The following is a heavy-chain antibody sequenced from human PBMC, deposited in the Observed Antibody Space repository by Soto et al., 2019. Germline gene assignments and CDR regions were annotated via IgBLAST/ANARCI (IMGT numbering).Heavy chain of an antibody. Sequence: GESLQISCKASRYSFTSYWIGWVRQMPGNGLEWMGIIYPGDSDTRYSPSFQGQVTISADNSISTAYLRWSSRRASDTAMYYCASIHSSSPVAPRGYYGMDVWGQGTSVSVSS. CDR3: ASIHSSSPVAPRGYYGMDV. D-gene: IGHD6-13*01. J-gene: IGHJ6*02. CDR2: IYPGDSDT. V-gene: IGHV5-51*01. CDR1: RYSFTSYW.